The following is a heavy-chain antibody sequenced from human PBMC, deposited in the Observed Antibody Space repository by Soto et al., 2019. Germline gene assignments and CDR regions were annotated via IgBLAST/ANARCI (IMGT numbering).Heavy chain of an antibody. CDR3: ARVTDV. V-gene: IGHV4-30-2*01. CDR1: GGSISSGGYS. J-gene: IGHJ6*02. Sequence: QLQLQESGSGLVKPSQTLSLTCAVSGGSISSGGYSWSWSRQPPGKGLEWIGYIYHSGSTYYNPSLKSRVTTSIDRSKNQFSTKMRSVTAAATAVFYCARVTDVWGQGTTVTVSS. CDR2: IYHSGST.